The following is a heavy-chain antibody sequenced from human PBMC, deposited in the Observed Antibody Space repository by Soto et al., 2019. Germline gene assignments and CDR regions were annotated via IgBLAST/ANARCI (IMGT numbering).Heavy chain of an antibody. J-gene: IGHJ4*02. CDR1: GFTFSSYG. CDR2: IWYDGSNK. D-gene: IGHD3-9*01. CDR3: AREGRRYFGGEYFDY. Sequence: GGSLRLSCAASGFTFSSYGMHWVRQAPGKGLEWVAVIWYDGSNKYYADSVKGRFTISRDNSKNTLYLQMNSLRAEDTAVYYCAREGRRYFGGEYFDYWGQGTLVTVSS. V-gene: IGHV3-33*01.